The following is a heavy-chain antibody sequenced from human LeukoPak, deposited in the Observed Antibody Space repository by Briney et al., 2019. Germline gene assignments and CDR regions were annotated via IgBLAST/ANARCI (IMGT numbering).Heavy chain of an antibody. J-gene: IGHJ4*02. CDR1: GGXISSSIYY. D-gene: IGHD6-19*01. CDR2: IYYSGST. V-gene: IGHV4-39*01. CDR3: ARSTVAGTRKVDY. Sequence: PSETLSLTCTVSGGXISSSIYYWGWIRQPPGKGLEWVGSIYYSGSTYYNPSLKSRVSISVDTSKNQFSLKLSSVTAADTAMYYCARSTVAGTRKVDYWGQGTLVTVSS.